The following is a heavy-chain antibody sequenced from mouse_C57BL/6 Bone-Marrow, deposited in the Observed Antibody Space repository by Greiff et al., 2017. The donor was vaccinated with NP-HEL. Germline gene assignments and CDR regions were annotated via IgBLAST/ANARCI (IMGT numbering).Heavy chain of an antibody. CDR1: GFTFSSYG. Sequence: EVQGVESGGDLVKPGGSLKLSCAASGFTFSSYGMSWVRQTPDKRLEWVATISSGGSYTYYPDSVKGRFTISRDNAKKTLYLQMSSLKDEDTAMYYCARQGELERGGYWGQGTTLTVSS. V-gene: IGHV5-6*01. CDR2: ISSGGSYT. CDR3: ARQGELERGGY. J-gene: IGHJ2*01.